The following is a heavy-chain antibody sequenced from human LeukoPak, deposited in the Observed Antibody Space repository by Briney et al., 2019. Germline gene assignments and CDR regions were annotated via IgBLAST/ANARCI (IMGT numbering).Heavy chain of an antibody. J-gene: IGHJ6*03. CDR1: GFTFTSYW. Sequence: GSLRLSCAASGFTFTSYWMSWVRQAPGKGLEWVANIKQDGSDKYYVDSVKGRFTISRDNAKNSLYLQMNSLRAEDTAVYYCARANDNYYYYYMDVWGKGTTVTISS. CDR3: ARANDNYYYYYMDV. V-gene: IGHV3-7*01. CDR2: IKQDGSDK. D-gene: IGHD3-9*01.